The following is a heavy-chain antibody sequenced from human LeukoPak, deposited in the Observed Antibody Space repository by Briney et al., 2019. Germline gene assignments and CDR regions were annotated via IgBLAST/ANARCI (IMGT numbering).Heavy chain of an antibody. Sequence: SETLSLTCAVYGGSFSDYYWSWIRQPPGKGLEWIGEINHSGTTNFSPSLKSRVSISVDTSKNQFSLKLNSVTAADAAMYYCASHYSSGSYRYTGSFDSWGQGMLVNVSS. V-gene: IGHV4-34*01. J-gene: IGHJ4*02. CDR1: GGSFSDYY. D-gene: IGHD3-16*02. CDR3: ASHYSSGSYRYTGSFDS. CDR2: INHSGTT.